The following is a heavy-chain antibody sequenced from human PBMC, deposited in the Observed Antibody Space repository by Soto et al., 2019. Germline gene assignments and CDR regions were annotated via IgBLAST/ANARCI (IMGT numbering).Heavy chain of an antibody. CDR2: IYPGDSDS. CDR1: GYIFTIYG. CDR3: ARTNVMTCRQMIVPSFFDY. V-gene: IGHV5-51*01. Sequence: ESRQISCQGSGYIFTIYGISWVRQLAGKGLEWMGIIYPGDSDSRFSPSFQGHVTMSVDKSISTSYLQWSSLKASDTALYYCARTNVMTCRQMIVPSFFDYWGQGTLVTVSS. D-gene: IGHD2-8*01. J-gene: IGHJ4*02.